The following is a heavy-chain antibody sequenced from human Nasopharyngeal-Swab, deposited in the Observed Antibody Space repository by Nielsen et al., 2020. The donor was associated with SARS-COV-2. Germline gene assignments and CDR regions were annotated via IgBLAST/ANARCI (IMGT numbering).Heavy chain of an antibody. CDR3: VRERLTGGGAFDI. D-gene: IGHD2-15*01. CDR1: GFPFSVYW. Sequence: GEPLKISCAASGFPFSVYWMTWVRQAPGGGLEWVANIKQDGSEAFYADSVKGRFTISRDNAKRSLYLQLNSLSADDTALFYCVRERLTGGGAFDIWGQGTMVTVSS. V-gene: IGHV3-7*01. J-gene: IGHJ3*02. CDR2: IKQDGSEA.